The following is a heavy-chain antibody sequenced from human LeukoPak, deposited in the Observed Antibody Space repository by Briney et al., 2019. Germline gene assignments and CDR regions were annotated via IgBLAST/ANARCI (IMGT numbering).Heavy chain of an antibody. V-gene: IGHV1-8*01. J-gene: IGHJ6*02. Sequence: ASVKVSCKASGYTFTSYDINWVRQAPGQGLEWMGWMNPNSGNTGYAQKFQGRVTMTRNTSISTAYMELSSLRSEDTAVYYCARGREGYDFWSGYYSYYYYGMDVWGQGTTVTVSS. CDR1: GYTFTSYD. CDR3: ARGREGYDFWSGYYSYYYYGMDV. CDR2: MNPNSGNT. D-gene: IGHD3-3*01.